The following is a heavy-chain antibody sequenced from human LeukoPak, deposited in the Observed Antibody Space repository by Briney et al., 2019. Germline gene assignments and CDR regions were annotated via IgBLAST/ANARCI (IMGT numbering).Heavy chain of an antibody. J-gene: IGHJ4*02. CDR2: IYSSGTT. CDR3: ARGYRGNDSPPTFFDY. D-gene: IGHD5-12*01. V-gene: IGHV4-31*03. Sequence: SETLSLTCTVSGVSVSSGAYSWSWIRQHPEKGLEWIGYIYSSGTTYYNPSLKSRVSISVDTSKNQLSLKLTSVTAADTAVYYCARGYRGNDSPPTFFDYWGQGTLVTVSS. CDR1: GVSVSSGAYS.